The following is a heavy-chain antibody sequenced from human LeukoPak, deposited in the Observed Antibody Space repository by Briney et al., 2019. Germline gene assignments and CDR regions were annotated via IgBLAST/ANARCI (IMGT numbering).Heavy chain of an antibody. J-gene: IGHJ4*02. CDR3: ARGFAAAGFDY. CDR2: IYYSGST. CDR1: GGYIGSFY. Sequence: SETLSLTCTVSGGYIGSFYWSWIRRPPGKGLEWIGYIYYSGSTNYNPSLKGRVTISVDTSKNQFSLKVTSVTAADTAVYYCARGFAAAGFDYWGQGTLVTVSS. D-gene: IGHD6-13*01. V-gene: IGHV4-59*08.